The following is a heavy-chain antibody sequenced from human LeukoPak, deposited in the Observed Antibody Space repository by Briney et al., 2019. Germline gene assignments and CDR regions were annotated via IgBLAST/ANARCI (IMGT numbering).Heavy chain of an antibody. D-gene: IGHD2-2*01. V-gene: IGHV4-4*07. CDR2: IYTSGST. CDR1: GGSISSYY. Sequence: SETLSLTCTVSGGSISSYYWSWIRQPAGKGLEWIGRIYTSGSTNYNPSLKSRVTMSVDTSKDQFSLKLSSVTAADTAVYYCAGQDIVVVPLQSAFPAYWGQGALVTVSS. CDR3: AGQDIVVVPLQSAFPAY. J-gene: IGHJ4*02.